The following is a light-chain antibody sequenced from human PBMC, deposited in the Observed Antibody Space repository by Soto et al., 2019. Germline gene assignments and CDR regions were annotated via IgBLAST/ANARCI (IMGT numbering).Light chain of an antibody. CDR3: SAYTVSRTYV. V-gene: IGLV2-14*03. CDR2: NVY. J-gene: IGLJ1*01. Sequence: QSALTQPASVSGSPGQSITISCTGTSSDVGAYNFVSWHQQHPGNAPQLMIYNVYDRPSGISYRFSGSKSGNTASLTISGLKGEDEADYYCSAYTVSRTYVFGTGTKLTVL. CDR1: SSDVGAYNF.